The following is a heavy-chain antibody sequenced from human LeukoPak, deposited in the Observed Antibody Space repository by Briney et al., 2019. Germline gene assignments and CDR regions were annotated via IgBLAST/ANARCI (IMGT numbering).Heavy chain of an antibody. CDR2: ISSNGGST. D-gene: IGHD4-17*01. CDR1: GFTFSSYA. Sequence: PGGSLRLSCAASGFTFSSYAMHWVRQAPGKGLEYVSAISSNGGSTYYANSVKGRFTISRDNSKNTLYLQMGSLRAEDMAVYYCARKTTSQALDIWGQGTMVTVSS. J-gene: IGHJ3*02. V-gene: IGHV3-64*01. CDR3: ARKTTSQALDI.